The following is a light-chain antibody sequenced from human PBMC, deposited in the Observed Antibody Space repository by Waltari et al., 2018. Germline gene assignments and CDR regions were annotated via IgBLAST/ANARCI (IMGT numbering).Light chain of an antibody. Sequence: IQMTHSPSSLSASAGDRVTITCRASQSVSSWLAWYQQKPGRAPKLLIYKASTLHTGVPARFGGSGYGTEFTLTINSLQPDDFATYYCQQHNSYSYTFGQGTNLEIK. V-gene: IGKV1-5*03. CDR2: KAS. CDR3: QQHNSYSYT. J-gene: IGKJ2*01. CDR1: QSVSSW.